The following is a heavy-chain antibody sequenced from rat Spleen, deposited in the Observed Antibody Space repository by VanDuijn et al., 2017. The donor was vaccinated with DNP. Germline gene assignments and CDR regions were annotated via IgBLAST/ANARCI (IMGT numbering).Heavy chain of an antibody. D-gene: IGHD1-10*01. V-gene: IGHV3-3*01. CDR2: INSAGTT. CDR3: ARPYYNNHGGFAY. Sequence: EVQLQESGPGLVKPSQSLSLICSVTGYSITSSYRWSWIRKFPGNKLEWMGFINSAGTTKYNPSLKSRISITRDTSKNQFFLQLNSVTTEDTATYYCARPYYNNHGGFAYWGQGTLVTVSS. CDR1: GYSITSSYR. J-gene: IGHJ3*01.